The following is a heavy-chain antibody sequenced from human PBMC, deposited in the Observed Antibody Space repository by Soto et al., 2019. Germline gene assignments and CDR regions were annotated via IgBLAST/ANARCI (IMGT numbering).Heavy chain of an antibody. CDR1: GGSFISYS. J-gene: IGHJ6*03. Sequence: QVQLVQSGAELKKPGSSVKVSCEASGGSFISYSFTWVRQAPGQGREWMGRIIPIQNKANYALQFQDRVTITSDRSTRTAYMELRSLRPEDTAVYYCAKSLLFVDHAYMDVWGKGTTVTVSS. CDR2: IIPIQNKA. CDR3: AKSLLFVDHAYMDV. V-gene: IGHV1-69*02. D-gene: IGHD2-15*01.